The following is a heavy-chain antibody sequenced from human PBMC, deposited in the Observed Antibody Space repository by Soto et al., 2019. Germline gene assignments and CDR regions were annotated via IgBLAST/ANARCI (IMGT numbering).Heavy chain of an antibody. CDR2: INHSGNT. V-gene: IGHV4-34*01. D-gene: IGHD6-13*01. CDR1: GGSFSGYY. J-gene: IGHJ4*02. CDR3: ARHHVRGRTIAGAAEF. Sequence: LSLTCPVYGGSFSGYYWSWIRQPPGKGLEWIGEINHSGNTNYNPSLKSRVTISVDTSKNQLFLNLSSVTAADTAMYYCARHHVRGRTIAGAAEFWGQGTLVTVSS.